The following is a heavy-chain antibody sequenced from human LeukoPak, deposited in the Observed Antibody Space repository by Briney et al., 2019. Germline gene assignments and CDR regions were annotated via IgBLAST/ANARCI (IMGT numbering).Heavy chain of an antibody. Sequence: GGSLRLSCAASGFTFSSYGMHWVRQAPGKGLEWVAVISYDGSNKYYADSVKGRFTISRDNSKNTLYLQMNSLRAEDTAVYYCATVAAPVDGYWGQGTLVTVSS. V-gene: IGHV3-30*03. CDR1: GFTFSSYG. J-gene: IGHJ4*02. CDR2: ISYDGSNK. CDR3: ATVAAPVDGY. D-gene: IGHD2-15*01.